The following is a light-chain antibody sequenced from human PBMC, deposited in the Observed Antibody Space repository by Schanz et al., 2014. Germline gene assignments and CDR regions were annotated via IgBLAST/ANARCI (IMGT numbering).Light chain of an antibody. CDR2: GAS. Sequence: DIVLTQSPGTLSLSSGERATLSCRASQSVSISYLAWYQQKPSQAPRLLIYGASSRATGIPDRFSGSGSGTDFTLTISSLHPDDFATYFCQQANSFPFTFGPGTKVILK. CDR1: QSVSISY. J-gene: IGKJ3*01. V-gene: IGKV3-20*01. CDR3: QQANSFPFT.